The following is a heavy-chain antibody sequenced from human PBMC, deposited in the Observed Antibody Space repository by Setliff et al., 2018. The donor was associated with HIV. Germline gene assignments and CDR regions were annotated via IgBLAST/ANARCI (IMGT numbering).Heavy chain of an antibody. V-gene: IGHV4-4*08. CDR1: SGSISTHY. D-gene: IGHD6-19*01. J-gene: IGHJ4*02. CDR2: IYTSGTT. CDR3: ARALGGSGWSIDY. Sequence: LSLTCTVSSGSISTHYWSWIRQPPGKGLEWIGYIYTSGTTYYNPSLKSRVAISIDTSKNQFSLKLSSVTAADTAVYYCARALGGSGWSIDYWGQGTLGTVSS.